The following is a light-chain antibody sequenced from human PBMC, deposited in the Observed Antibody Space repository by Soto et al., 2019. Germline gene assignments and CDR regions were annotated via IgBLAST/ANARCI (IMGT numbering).Light chain of an antibody. CDR3: QQYGSSPWT. Sequence: EIVLTQSPGTLSLSPRERATLSCRASQSVSSSYLAWYQQTPGQAPRLLIYGASSRATGIPDRFSGSGSGTDFTLTISRLEPEDFAVYYCQQYGSSPWTFGQGTKVDI. J-gene: IGKJ1*01. V-gene: IGKV3-20*01. CDR2: GAS. CDR1: QSVSSSY.